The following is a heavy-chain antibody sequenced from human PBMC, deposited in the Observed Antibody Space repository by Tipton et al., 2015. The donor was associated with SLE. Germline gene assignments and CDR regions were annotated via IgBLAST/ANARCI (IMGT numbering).Heavy chain of an antibody. CDR3: ARDWKLLDYYYYDMDV. D-gene: IGHD2-15*01. CDR2: IKQDGSEK. CDR1: GFTLSRYW. J-gene: IGHJ6*02. V-gene: IGHV3-7*03. Sequence: SLRLSCAASGFTLSRYWMSWVRQAPGKGLEWVANIKQDGSEKYYVDSVKGRFTISRDNAKNSFYLQMNSLRAEDTAMYYCARDWKLLDYYYYDMDVWGQGTTVTVSS.